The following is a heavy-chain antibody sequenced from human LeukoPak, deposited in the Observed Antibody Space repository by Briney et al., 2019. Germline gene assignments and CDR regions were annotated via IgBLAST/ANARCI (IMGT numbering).Heavy chain of an antibody. V-gene: IGHV3-21*01. D-gene: IGHD7-27*01. CDR2: ISSSSSYI. Sequence: PGGSLRLSCAASGFTFSGYSMNWVRQAPGKGLEWVSSISSSSSYIYYADSVKGRFTISRDNAKNSLYLQMNSLRAEDTAVYYCARGPLGLFDYWGQGTLVTVSS. CDR3: ARGPLGLFDY. J-gene: IGHJ4*02. CDR1: GFTFSGYS.